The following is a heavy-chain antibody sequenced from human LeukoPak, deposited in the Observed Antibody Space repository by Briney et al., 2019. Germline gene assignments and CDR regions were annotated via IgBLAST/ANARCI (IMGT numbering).Heavy chain of an antibody. CDR2: IRSKAYGGIT. J-gene: IGHJ4*02. D-gene: IGHD6-13*01. CDR3: TRVRKAWQQLADY. Sequence: GGSLRLSCAASGFTFSYYYMSGVRQAPGKGLEWVGFIRSKAYGGITEYAASVKGRFTISRDDSKSIAYLQMNSLKTEDTAVYYCTRVRKAWQQLADYWGQGTLVTVSS. V-gene: IGHV3-22*01. CDR1: GFTFSYYY.